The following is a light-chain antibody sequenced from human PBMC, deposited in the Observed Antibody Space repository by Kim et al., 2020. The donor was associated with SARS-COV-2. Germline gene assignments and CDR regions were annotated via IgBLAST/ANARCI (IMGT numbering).Light chain of an antibody. CDR1: QSVSSGY. CDR3: QQYGSSRTWS. V-gene: IGKV3-20*01. J-gene: IGKJ1*01. Sequence: ELVLTQCPGTLSLSPGDRSTISCRASQSVSSGYMAWYQKKPGQPPRLLIYGTSTRAAGIPGRFSVSGSGTEFTLTISRLEPDDIAVYYCQQYGSSRTWSFGQGTKVYIK. CDR2: GTS.